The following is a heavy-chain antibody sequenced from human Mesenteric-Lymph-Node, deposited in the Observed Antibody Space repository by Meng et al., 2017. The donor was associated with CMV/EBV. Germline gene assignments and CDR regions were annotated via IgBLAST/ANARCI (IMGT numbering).Heavy chain of an antibody. Sequence: GGSLRLSCAASGFTFSSYWMHWVRQAPGKGLEWVSSISSGSIFIDYADSLKGRFTISRDDAKSSLYLQVNSLRAEDTAVYYCAREQQSVTTFGGVTLPYYYGMDVWGQGTTVTVSS. CDR3: AREQQSVTTFGGVTLPYYYGMDV. J-gene: IGHJ6*02. D-gene: IGHD3-16*01. V-gene: IGHV3-21*06. CDR2: ISSGSIFI. CDR1: GFTFSSYW.